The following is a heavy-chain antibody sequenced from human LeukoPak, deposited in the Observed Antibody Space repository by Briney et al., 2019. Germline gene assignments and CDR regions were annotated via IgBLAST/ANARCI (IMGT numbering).Heavy chain of an antibody. CDR2: IKEDGSDK. CDR1: GFSFSTYW. CDR3: ARDRGFDNFDY. Sequence: PGGSLRLSCAASGFSFSTYWMSWVRQAPGKGLEWVANIKEDGSDKNYVDSVKGRFTIARDNAKNYVCLQMKSLRAEDTAVYYCARDRGFDNFDYWGQGTLVTVSS. V-gene: IGHV3-7*01. J-gene: IGHJ4*02. D-gene: IGHD3-9*01.